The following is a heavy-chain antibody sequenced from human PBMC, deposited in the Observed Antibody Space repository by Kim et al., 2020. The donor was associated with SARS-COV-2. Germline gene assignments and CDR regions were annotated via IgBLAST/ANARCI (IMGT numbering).Heavy chain of an antibody. J-gene: IGHJ6*02. CDR3: ARDFAAGSYYYYGMDV. CDR1: GYTFTSYA. V-gene: IGHV7-4-1*02. CDR2: INTNTGNP. D-gene: IGHD6-19*01. Sequence: ASVKVSCKASGYTFTSYAMNWVRQAPGQGLEWMGWINTNTGNPTYAQGFTGRFVFSLDTSVSTAYLQISSLKAEDTAVYYCARDFAAGSYYYYGMDVWGQGTTVTVSS.